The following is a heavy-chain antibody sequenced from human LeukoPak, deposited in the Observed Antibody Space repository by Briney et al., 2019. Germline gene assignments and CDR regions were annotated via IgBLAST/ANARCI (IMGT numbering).Heavy chain of an antibody. J-gene: IGHJ6*03. CDR2: ISSGSSTI. CDR3: ARDLLITMIVNMDV. V-gene: IGHV3-48*01. D-gene: IGHD3-22*01. CDR1: GITFSSYG. Sequence: GGTLGLSCAASGITFSSYGMNWVRQAPGKGLEWVSYISSGSSTIYYADSVKGRFTISRDNAQNSLYLQMNSLRAEDTAVYYCARDLLITMIVNMDVWGKGTTVTVSS.